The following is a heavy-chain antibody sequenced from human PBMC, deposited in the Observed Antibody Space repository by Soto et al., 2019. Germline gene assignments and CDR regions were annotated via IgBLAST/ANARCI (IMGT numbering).Heavy chain of an antibody. Sequence: SETLSLTCTVSGGSIISYYWSWIRQPPGKGLEWIGYIYDSGSTSYNPSLKSRVTISVDTSKNQFSLKLSSVTAADTAVYYCARLVRYCSGGSCYFTRDAFDIWGQGTMVTVSS. CDR1: GGSIISYY. V-gene: IGHV4-59*08. CDR2: IYDSGST. J-gene: IGHJ3*02. D-gene: IGHD2-15*01. CDR3: ARLVRYCSGGSCYFTRDAFDI.